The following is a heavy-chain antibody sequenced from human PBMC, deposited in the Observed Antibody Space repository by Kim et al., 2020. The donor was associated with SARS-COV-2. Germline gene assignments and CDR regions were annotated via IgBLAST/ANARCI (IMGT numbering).Heavy chain of an antibody. CDR2: IYYSGST. CDR3: ARFGNPAAGSDY. V-gene: IGHV4-59*08. CDR1: GASISSYY. J-gene: IGHJ4*02. Sequence: SETLSLTCTVSGASISSYYWSWIRQPPGKGLEWIGYIYYSGSTTYNPSLKSRVTISVDTSKNQFSLKVSSVTAADTAVYYCARFGNPAAGSDYWGQGTLV. D-gene: IGHD6-13*01.